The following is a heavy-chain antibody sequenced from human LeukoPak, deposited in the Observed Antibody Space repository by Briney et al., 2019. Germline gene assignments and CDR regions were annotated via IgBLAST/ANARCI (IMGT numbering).Heavy chain of an antibody. Sequence: PSETLSLTCTVSGGSISPYYWSWIRQPPGKGLEWIGYIYYSGSTNYNPSLKSRVTISVDTSKNQFSMKVSSVTAADTAVYYCANSLSGWTYFDYWGQGTLVTVSS. CDR1: GGSISPYY. D-gene: IGHD6-19*01. J-gene: IGHJ4*02. V-gene: IGHV4-59*01. CDR2: IYYSGST. CDR3: ANSLSGWTYFDY.